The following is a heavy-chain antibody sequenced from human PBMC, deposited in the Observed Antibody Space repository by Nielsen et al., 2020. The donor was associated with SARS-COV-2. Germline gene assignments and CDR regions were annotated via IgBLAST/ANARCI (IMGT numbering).Heavy chain of an antibody. Sequence: ASVKVSCKASGYTFTTYDLNWVRQATAQGLEWMGWMNPKSGYTAYAQQFQGRVTMTRNTSISTAYLELSRLRSDDPAMYYCARGLAIGATPLNPWGQGTLVTVSS. D-gene: IGHD2-15*01. V-gene: IGHV1-8*01. J-gene: IGHJ5*02. CDR3: ARGLAIGATPLNP. CDR1: GYTFTTYD. CDR2: MNPKSGYT.